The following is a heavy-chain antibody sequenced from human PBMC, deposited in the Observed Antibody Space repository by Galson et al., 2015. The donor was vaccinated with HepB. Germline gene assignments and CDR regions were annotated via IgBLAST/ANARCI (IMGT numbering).Heavy chain of an antibody. CDR3: ARATRGLGDYDSSVAFDY. CDR1: GFTFRSYG. Sequence: SLRLSCAASGFTFRSYGMHWVRQAPGKGLEWVAVIWYDGSNKYYADSVKGRFTISRDNSKNTLYLQMNSLRAEDTAVYYCARATRGLGDYDSSVAFDYWGQGTLVTVSS. V-gene: IGHV3-33*01. CDR2: IWYDGSNK. D-gene: IGHD3-22*01. J-gene: IGHJ4*02.